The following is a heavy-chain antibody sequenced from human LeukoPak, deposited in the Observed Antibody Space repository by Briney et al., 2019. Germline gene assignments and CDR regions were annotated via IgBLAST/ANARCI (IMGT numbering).Heavy chain of an antibody. CDR1: GGSISSYY. V-gene: IGHV4-59*12. CDR3: ASIAVAVDY. CDR2: IYHSGST. D-gene: IGHD6-19*01. J-gene: IGHJ4*02. Sequence: SETLSLTCTVSGGSISSYYWSWIRQPPGKGLECIGSIYHSGSTYYNPSLKSRVTISVDKSKNQFSLKLSSVTAADTAVYYCASIAVAVDYWGQGTLVTVSS.